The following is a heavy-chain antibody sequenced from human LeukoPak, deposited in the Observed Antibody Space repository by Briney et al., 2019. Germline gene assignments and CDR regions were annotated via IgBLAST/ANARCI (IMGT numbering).Heavy chain of an antibody. V-gene: IGHV3-74*01. CDR2: MNRDGSTT. Sequence: GGSLRLSCAASGLTFSSFWIHWVRRAPGKGLEWVSRMNRDGSTTTYADSVKGRLTISRESAKNTLYLQINGLRTQVTAIDYCARGYYSASRIDYWGQGALVTISS. CDR1: GLTFSSFW. J-gene: IGHJ4*02. CDR3: ARGYYSASRIDY. D-gene: IGHD2-2*01.